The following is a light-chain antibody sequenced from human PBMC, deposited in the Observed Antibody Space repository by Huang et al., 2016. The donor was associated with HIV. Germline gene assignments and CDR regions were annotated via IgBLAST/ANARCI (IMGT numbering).Light chain of an antibody. CDR3: QQRSAWPLT. CDR2: DAS. Sequence: EIVLTQSPATLSLSPGERATLSCRASQSVRSYLAWYQQKPGQAPRRLIYDASNRATGIPARFSGSGSGTDFTLTINNLQSEDFAVYYCQQRSAWPLTFGGGTKVEI. CDR1: QSVRSY. J-gene: IGKJ4*01. V-gene: IGKV3-11*01.